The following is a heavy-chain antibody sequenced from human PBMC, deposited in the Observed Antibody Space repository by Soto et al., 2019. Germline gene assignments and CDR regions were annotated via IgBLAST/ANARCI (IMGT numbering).Heavy chain of an antibody. CDR1: GGSISSSSYY. D-gene: IGHD6-19*01. CDR3: ARQRDARSRGSSSGSWFDP. V-gene: IGHV4-39*01. Sequence: SETLSLTCTVSGGSISSSSYYWGWIRQPPGKGLEWIGSIYYSGSTYYNPSLKSRVTISVDTSKNQFSLKLSSVTAADTAVYYCARQRDARSRGSSSGSWFDPWGQGTLVTVSS. J-gene: IGHJ5*02. CDR2: IYYSGST.